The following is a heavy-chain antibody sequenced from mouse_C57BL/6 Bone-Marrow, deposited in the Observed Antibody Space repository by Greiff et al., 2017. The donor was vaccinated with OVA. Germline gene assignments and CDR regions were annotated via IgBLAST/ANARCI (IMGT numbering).Heavy chain of an antibody. V-gene: IGHV5-16*01. CDR1: GFTFSDYY. Sequence: EVKLMESEGGLVQPGSSMKLSCTASGFTFSDYYMAWVRQVPEKGLEWVANINYDGSSTYYLDSLKSRFIISRDNAKNILYLQKSSLKSEDTATYYGARGNYFDYWGQGTTLTVSS. CDR2: INYDGSST. J-gene: IGHJ2*01. CDR3: ARGNYFDY.